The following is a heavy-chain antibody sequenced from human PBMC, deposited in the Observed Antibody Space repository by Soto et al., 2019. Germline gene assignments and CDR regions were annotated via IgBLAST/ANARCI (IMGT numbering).Heavy chain of an antibody. D-gene: IGHD5-12*01. CDR2: IYWDDDE. J-gene: IGHJ6*02. CDR1: GFSLNTGRVG. Sequence: ITLKESGPTLVKPTLSLTLTCTFSGFSLNTGRVGVGWVRQPRGKAMEWLALIYWDDDERYRPSLRSRLNITKDTINNQVVLTMTNMDPEDTATYYCVRNWRYYSGDHYYGMDAWGQGTTVIVSS. CDR3: VRNWRYYSGDHYYGMDA. V-gene: IGHV2-5*02.